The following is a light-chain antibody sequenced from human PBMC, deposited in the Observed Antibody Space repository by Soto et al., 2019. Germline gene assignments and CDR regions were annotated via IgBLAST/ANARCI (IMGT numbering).Light chain of an antibody. CDR1: SSNVGAGYD. J-gene: IGLJ2*01. Sequence: QAVVTQPPSVSGAPGQRVTISCTGSSSNVGAGYDVHWYQQLPGAAPQLLIYGNNNRPSGVPDRFSGSKSGTSASLAITGLQAEDEADYYCQSYDSSLSGVVFGGGTKLTVL. V-gene: IGLV1-40*01. CDR3: QSYDSSLSGVV. CDR2: GNN.